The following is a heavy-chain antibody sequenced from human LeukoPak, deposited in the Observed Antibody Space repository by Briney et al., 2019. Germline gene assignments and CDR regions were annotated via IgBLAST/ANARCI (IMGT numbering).Heavy chain of an antibody. Sequence: GASVKVSCKASGYTFTSYGISWVRQAPGQGLEWMGWIGAYNDNTNYAQKLQGRVTMTTDTSTSTAYMELRSLRSDDTAVYYCARVHYDILTGYSYFDYWGQGTLVTVSS. CDR2: IGAYNDNT. D-gene: IGHD3-9*01. CDR1: GYTFTSYG. V-gene: IGHV1-18*01. J-gene: IGHJ4*02. CDR3: ARVHYDILTGYSYFDY.